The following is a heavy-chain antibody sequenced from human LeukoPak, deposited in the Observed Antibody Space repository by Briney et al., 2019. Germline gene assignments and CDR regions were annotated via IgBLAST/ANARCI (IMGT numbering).Heavy chain of an antibody. CDR1: GYTFINYY. V-gene: IGHV1-46*01. Sequence: GASVKVSCKASGYTFINYYMHWVRQAPGQGLEWMGIINPSGGSTNYAQKFQGRVTITADKSTSTAYMELSSLRSEDTAVYYCARSTTVTKVGGSWFDPWGQGTLVTVSS. D-gene: IGHD4-17*01. CDR3: ARSTTVTKVGGSWFDP. CDR2: INPSGGST. J-gene: IGHJ5*02.